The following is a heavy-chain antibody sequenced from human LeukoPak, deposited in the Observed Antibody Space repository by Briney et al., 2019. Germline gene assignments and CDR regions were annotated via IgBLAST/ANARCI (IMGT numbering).Heavy chain of an antibody. V-gene: IGHV1-69*13. CDR1: GGTFSSYA. CDR2: IIPIFGTA. D-gene: IGHD2-2*01. J-gene: IGHJ4*02. CDR3: ARGTEPRYQLLLF. Sequence: SVNVSCKASGGTFSSYASSWVRQAPAQGLEWMGGIIPIFGTANYAQKFQARVTITADESTSTAYMELSSMRSEDTAVYYCARGTEPRYQLLLFWGQGTLVTVSS.